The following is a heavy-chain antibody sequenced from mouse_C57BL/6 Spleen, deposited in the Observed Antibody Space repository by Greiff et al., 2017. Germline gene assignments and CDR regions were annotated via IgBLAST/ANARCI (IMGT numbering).Heavy chain of an antibody. CDR3: ARGYGSRGRYFDV. Sequence: QVQLQQPGAELVRPGTSVKLSCKASGYTFTSYWMHWVKQRPGQGLEWIGVIDPSDSYTNYNQKFKGKATLTVDTSSSTAYMQLSSLTSEDSAVYYCARGYGSRGRYFDVWGTGTTVTVSS. CDR1: GYTFTSYW. V-gene: IGHV1-59*01. D-gene: IGHD1-1*01. CDR2: IDPSDSYT. J-gene: IGHJ1*03.